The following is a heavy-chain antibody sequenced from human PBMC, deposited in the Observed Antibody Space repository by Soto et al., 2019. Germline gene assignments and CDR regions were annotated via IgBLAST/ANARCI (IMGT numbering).Heavy chain of an antibody. Sequence: GGSLRLSCAASGFTFSSYAMSWVRQAPGKGLEWVSALSGSGGSTYYADSVKGRFTLSRDNSKNTLYLQMNSLRAEDTAVYYCAKSIRGGYCGGTTCSLHYFDHWGQGTLVTVSS. CDR2: LSGSGGST. V-gene: IGHV3-23*01. CDR1: GFTFSSYA. CDR3: AKSIRGGYCGGTTCSLHYFDH. J-gene: IGHJ4*02. D-gene: IGHD2-2*01.